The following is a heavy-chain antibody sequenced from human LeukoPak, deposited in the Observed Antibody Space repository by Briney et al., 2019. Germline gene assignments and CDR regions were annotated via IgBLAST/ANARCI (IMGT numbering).Heavy chain of an antibody. D-gene: IGHD3-10*01. Sequence: PSETLSLTCSVSGGSISSPNHDWAWSRQPPGQGLEWIVSIYYSGTTYYNLSLKSRVTLSVDTSQNQFSLKLSSVAAADTAIYFCARSLGANTWVGNWFDPWGQGTLVTVSP. CDR3: ARSLGANTWVGNWFDP. V-gene: IGHV4-39*01. CDR2: IYYSGTT. J-gene: IGHJ5*02. CDR1: GGSISSPNHD.